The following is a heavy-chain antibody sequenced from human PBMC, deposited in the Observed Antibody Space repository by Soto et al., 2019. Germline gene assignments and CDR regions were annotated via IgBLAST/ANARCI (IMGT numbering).Heavy chain of an antibody. V-gene: IGHV4-30-4*01. CDR3: AREGHSSWYKDYYGMDV. CDR1: GGSISSGDYF. Sequence: PSETLSLTCTVSGGSISSGDYFWSWIRQSPGKGLEWIGYISSIGSTYYNPSLKSRVSVSRDTSKNQFSLKLSSVTTTDTAVYYCAREGHSSWYKDYYGMDVWGQGTTVTVSS. D-gene: IGHD6-13*01. CDR2: ISSIGST. J-gene: IGHJ6*02.